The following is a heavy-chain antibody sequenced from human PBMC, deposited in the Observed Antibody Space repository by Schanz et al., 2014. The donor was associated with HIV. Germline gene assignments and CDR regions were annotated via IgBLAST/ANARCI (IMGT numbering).Heavy chain of an antibody. D-gene: IGHD2-8*01. V-gene: IGHV4-31*03. CDR2: IYYSGST. Sequence: QVQLQESGPGLVKPSETLSLTCNVSGGSISSGGYYWSWIRQHPGKGLEWIGYIYYSGSTYYNPSLKSRLTISVDTSKNQFSLKLSSVTAADTAVYYCASQGACTNGVCYTGNWFDPWGQGTLVTVSS. CDR3: ASQGACTNGVCYTGNWFDP. CDR1: GGSISSGGYY. J-gene: IGHJ5*02.